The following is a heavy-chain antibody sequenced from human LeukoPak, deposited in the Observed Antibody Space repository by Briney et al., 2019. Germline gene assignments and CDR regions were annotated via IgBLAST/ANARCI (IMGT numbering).Heavy chain of an antibody. J-gene: IGHJ4*02. D-gene: IGHD1-26*01. CDR1: GFTFTSYS. Sequence: GGSLRLACAASGFTFTSYSMNGVRQAPGKGLEWVSTISGGGGSTYYADSVKGRFTISRDNSKNTLYLQVNSLRAEDTAVYYCAKGGKWDVTPFDYWGQGTLVTVSS. V-gene: IGHV3-23*01. CDR2: ISGGGGST. CDR3: AKGGKWDVTPFDY.